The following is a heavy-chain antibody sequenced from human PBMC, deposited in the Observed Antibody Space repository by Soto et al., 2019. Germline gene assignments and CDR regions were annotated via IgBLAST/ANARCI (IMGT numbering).Heavy chain of an antibody. D-gene: IGHD4-17*01. CDR2: ISGSSGRT. CDR3: AKDFYGDYGYFDY. CDR1: GFTFSSYS. Sequence: WGSLSVSRAASGFTFSSYSMSWVRQAPGKGLEWVSAISGSSGRTGYADSVKGRFTISRDNAKNSLYLQMNSLRAEDTALYFCAKDFYGDYGYFDYWGQGTLVTVSS. V-gene: IGHV3-23*01. J-gene: IGHJ4*02.